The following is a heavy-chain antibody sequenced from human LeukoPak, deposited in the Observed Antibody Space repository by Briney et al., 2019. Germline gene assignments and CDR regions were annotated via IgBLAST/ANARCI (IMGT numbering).Heavy chain of an antibody. CDR3: ARDGVGATTVFDY. J-gene: IGHJ4*02. Sequence: ASVKVSCKASGYTFTGYYMHWVRQAPGQGLEWMGWINPNSGGTNYAQKFQGRVTMTRDTSISTAYMELSRLRPDDTAFYYCARDGVGATTVFDYWGQGTLVTVSS. CDR1: GYTFTGYY. CDR2: INPNSGGT. V-gene: IGHV1-2*02. D-gene: IGHD1-26*01.